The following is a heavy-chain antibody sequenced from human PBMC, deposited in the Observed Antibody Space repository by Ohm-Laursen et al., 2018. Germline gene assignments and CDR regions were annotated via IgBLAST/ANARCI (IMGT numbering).Heavy chain of an antibody. CDR3: AHTRDYDFWSGLGGPFDP. CDR1: GFSLSTSGVG. J-gene: IGHJ5*02. CDR2: IYWNDDK. V-gene: IGHV2-5*01. Sequence: TQTLTLTGTFSGFSLSTSGVGVGWIRQPPGKALEWLALIYWNDDKRYSPSLKSRLTITKDTSKNQVVFTMTNMDPVDTATYYCAHTRDYDFWSGLGGPFDPWGQGTLVTVSS. D-gene: IGHD3-3*01.